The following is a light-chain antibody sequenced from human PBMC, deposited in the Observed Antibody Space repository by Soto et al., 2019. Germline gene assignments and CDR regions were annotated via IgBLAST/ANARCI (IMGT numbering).Light chain of an antibody. J-gene: IGLJ2*01. CDR1: NSNIGNNY. V-gene: IGLV1-51*02. CDR3: GTWDSSLSAVV. CDR2: ENN. Sequence: QSVLTQPPSVSAAPGQKVTISCSGSNSNIGNNYVSWYQQLPGTAPKLLIYENNKRPSGIPDRFSGSKSGTSATLGITGLQTGDEADYYCGTWDSSLSAVVFGGGTKVTV.